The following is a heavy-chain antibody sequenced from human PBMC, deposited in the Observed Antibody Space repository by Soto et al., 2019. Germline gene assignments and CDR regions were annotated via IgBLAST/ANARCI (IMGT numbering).Heavy chain of an antibody. Sequence: QVQLQESGPGLVKPSGTLSLTCAVSGGSISSSNWWSWVRQPPGKGLEWIGEIYHSGSTNYNPSLKCRVTISVDKSKNQFSLKLSSVTAADTAVYYCARVLHHYGDSTPFDYWGEGTLVTVSS. J-gene: IGHJ4*02. CDR2: IYHSGST. V-gene: IGHV4-4*02. CDR1: GGSISSSNW. D-gene: IGHD4-17*01. CDR3: ARVLHHYGDSTPFDY.